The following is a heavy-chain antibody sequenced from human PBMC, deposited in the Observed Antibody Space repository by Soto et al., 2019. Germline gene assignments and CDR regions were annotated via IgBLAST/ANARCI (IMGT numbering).Heavy chain of an antibody. CDR1: GDSVRNQY. CDR3: ARERYSSSPWGYYYYGMDV. CDR2: IYRSGST. V-gene: IGHV4-59*02. J-gene: IGHJ6*02. Sequence: PSETLSLTCTVSGDSVRNQYWSWIRRPPGRGLEWIGYIYRSGSTKYNPSLKSRLTISVDTSKNQFSLKLSSVTAADTAVYYCARERYSSSPWGYYYYGMDVWGQGTTVTVSS. D-gene: IGHD6-13*01.